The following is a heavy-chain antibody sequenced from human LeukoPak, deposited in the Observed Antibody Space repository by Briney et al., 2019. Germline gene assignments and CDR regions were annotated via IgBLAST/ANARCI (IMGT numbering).Heavy chain of an antibody. Sequence: PGGSLRLSCAASGFTFSSYSMNWVRQAPGKGLEWVSYITFSSSIIYYADSVRGRFTISRDNAKNSLYLQMNSLRAEDTAVYYCAKDQTFPLGIVGATQWGAFDIWGQGTMVTVSS. CDR1: GFTFSSYS. V-gene: IGHV3-48*01. CDR2: ITFSSSII. J-gene: IGHJ3*02. D-gene: IGHD1-26*01. CDR3: AKDQTFPLGIVGATQWGAFDI.